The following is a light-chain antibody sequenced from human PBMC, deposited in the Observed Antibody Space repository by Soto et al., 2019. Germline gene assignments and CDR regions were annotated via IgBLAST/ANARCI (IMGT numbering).Light chain of an antibody. CDR2: AAS. V-gene: IGKV1-39*01. CDR1: QSINNY. Sequence: DIQLTQSPSSLSASVGDRVSISCRASQSINNYLNWYQQKPGKAPKVLIFAASTLQSGVPSRFSGSGSGTDFTLTITSLQPEDFATYYCQQYDNLPLTFGGGTKVEIK. J-gene: IGKJ4*01. CDR3: QQYDNLPLT.